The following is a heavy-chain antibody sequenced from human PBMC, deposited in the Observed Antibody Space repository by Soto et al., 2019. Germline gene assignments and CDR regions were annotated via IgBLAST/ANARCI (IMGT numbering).Heavy chain of an antibody. Sequence: PRLSCAASGFTFSSYGMHWVRQAPGKGLEWVAVIWYDGSNKYYADSVKGRFTISRDNSKNTLYLQMNSLRAEDTAVCYCARGPPLNCSSTSCYYYYGMDVWGQGTTVTVS. J-gene: IGHJ6*02. D-gene: IGHD2-2*01. CDR3: ARGPPLNCSSTSCYYYYGMDV. CDR1: GFTFSSYG. CDR2: IWYDGSNK. V-gene: IGHV3-33*01.